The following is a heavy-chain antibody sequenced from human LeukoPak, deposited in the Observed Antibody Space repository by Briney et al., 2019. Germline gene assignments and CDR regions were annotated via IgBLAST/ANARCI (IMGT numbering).Heavy chain of an antibody. D-gene: IGHD1-26*01. CDR1: GGTFSSYA. J-gene: IGHJ5*02. Sequence: GASVKVSCKASGGTFSSYAITWVRQAPGQGLEWLGWISAYNGKRNYAQKFQGRVTMTTEKSTTTAYMELTSLRFDDTAVYYCARGGAYPPLFNWFDPWGQGTLVTVSS. CDR3: ARGGAYPPLFNWFDP. CDR2: ISAYNGKR. V-gene: IGHV1-18*01.